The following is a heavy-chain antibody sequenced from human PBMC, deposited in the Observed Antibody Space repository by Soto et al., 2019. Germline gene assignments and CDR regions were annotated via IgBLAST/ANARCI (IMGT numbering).Heavy chain of an antibody. D-gene: IGHD2-15*01. V-gene: IGHV4-34*01. J-gene: IGHJ5*02. CDR1: GGSLSGSY. CDR2: INHSGTI. Sequence: SETLSLTCAVYGGSLSGSYWSWIRQTPEKGLEWIGTINHSGTINYNPSLRSRVTISIHTSKNEFSLRLTSVTAADTAVYYCATGGGFVESRMVWFDPWGQGTLVTVSS. CDR3: ATGGGFVESRMVWFDP.